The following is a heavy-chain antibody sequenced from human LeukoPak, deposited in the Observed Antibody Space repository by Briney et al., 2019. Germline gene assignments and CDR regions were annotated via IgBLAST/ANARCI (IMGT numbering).Heavy chain of an antibody. Sequence: SETLSLTCSVSGVSISSGSYYWGWIRQPPGKGLEWIGSIYYSGSTYYNPSLKSRVTISVDTSKNQFSLKLSSVTAADTAVYYCARQEGVLYSSGRVRYSWFDPWGQGTLVTVSS. CDR2: IYYSGST. CDR3: ARQEGVLYSSGRVRYSWFDP. J-gene: IGHJ5*02. D-gene: IGHD6-19*01. CDR1: GVSISSGSYY. V-gene: IGHV4-39*01.